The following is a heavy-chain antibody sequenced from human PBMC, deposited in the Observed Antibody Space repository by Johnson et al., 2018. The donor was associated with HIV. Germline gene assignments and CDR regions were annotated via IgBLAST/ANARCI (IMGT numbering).Heavy chain of an antibody. J-gene: IGHJ3*02. V-gene: IGHV3-23*04. CDR1: GFTFSSYA. D-gene: IGHD2-2*01. CDR2: ITGSSGST. CDR3: AKESPREYQLPTDAFDI. Sequence: MQLVESGVGLVQPGGSLRLSCAASGFTFSSYAMSWVRQAPGKGLEWVSTITGSSGSTYYADSVKGRFTISRHNSKNTLFLQMNSLRAEDTAVYYCAKESPREYQLPTDAFDIWGQGTMVTVSS.